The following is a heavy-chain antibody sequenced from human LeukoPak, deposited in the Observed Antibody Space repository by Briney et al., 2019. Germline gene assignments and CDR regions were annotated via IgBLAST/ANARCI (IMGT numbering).Heavy chain of an antibody. CDR2: ISSSGSTI. V-gene: IGHV3-48*03. Sequence: GGSLRLSRAASGFTFSSYEMNWVRQAPGKGLEWVSYISSSGSTIYYADSVKGRFTISRDNAKNSLYLQMNSLRAEDTAVYYCARGTWELPTDYWGQGTLVTVSS. J-gene: IGHJ4*02. CDR1: GFTFSSYE. D-gene: IGHD1-26*01. CDR3: ARGTWELPTDY.